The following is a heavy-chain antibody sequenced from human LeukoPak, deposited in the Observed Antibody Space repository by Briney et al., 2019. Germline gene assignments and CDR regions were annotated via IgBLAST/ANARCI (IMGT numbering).Heavy chain of an antibody. V-gene: IGHV3-74*03. J-gene: IGHJ4*02. CDR1: GFTFSGTW. Sequence: GGSLRLSCAASGFTFSGTWMHWVRQPPGKGLVWVARITSDGISTTYAESVKGRFTISRDNAKNTLYLQMNSLRAEDTAVYYCAKNKDSSGYYYDALDYWGQGTLVTVSS. D-gene: IGHD3-22*01. CDR2: ITSDGIST. CDR3: AKNKDSSGYYYDALDY.